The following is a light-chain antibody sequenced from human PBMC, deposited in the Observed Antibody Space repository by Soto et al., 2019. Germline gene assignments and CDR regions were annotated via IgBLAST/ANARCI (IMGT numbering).Light chain of an antibody. V-gene: IGKV3-20*01. CDR2: GAS. Sequence: EIVLTQSPGTVSLSPGERATLSCRASQSVSNNYLAWYQQKHGQAPRLLIYGASSRATGIPDRFSGSGSGTDFTLTISRLEPEDFAVYYCQQYGSSPWTFGQGTKVEIK. CDR3: QQYGSSPWT. J-gene: IGKJ1*01. CDR1: QSVSNNY.